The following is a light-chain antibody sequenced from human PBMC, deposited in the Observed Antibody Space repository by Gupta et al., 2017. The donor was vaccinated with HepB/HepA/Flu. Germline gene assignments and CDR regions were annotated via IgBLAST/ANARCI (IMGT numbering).Light chain of an antibody. J-gene: IGLJ1*01. CDR3: QAWHNSLYV. CDR2: ENS. CDR1: KLGDKY. V-gene: IGLV3-1*01. Sequence: SYELTQPPSVSVSPGQTATITCSGDKLGDKYACWYQQKPGQSPVLLIYENSNRPSGIPERFSGSNSGNTATLTISGTQAMDEADYYCQAWHNSLYVFGTGTKVTVL.